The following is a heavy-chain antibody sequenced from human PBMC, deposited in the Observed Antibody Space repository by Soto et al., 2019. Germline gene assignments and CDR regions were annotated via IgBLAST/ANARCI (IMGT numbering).Heavy chain of an antibody. Sequence: ASVKVSCKASGYTFTSYAMHWVRQAPGQRLEWMGWINAGNGNTKYSQKFQGRVTITRDTSASTAYMELSSLRSEDTAVYYCARDLGSGALVHRPDYWGQGTLVTVSS. D-gene: IGHD1-26*01. CDR2: INAGNGNT. CDR1: GYTFTSYA. J-gene: IGHJ4*02. V-gene: IGHV1-3*01. CDR3: ARDLGSGALVHRPDY.